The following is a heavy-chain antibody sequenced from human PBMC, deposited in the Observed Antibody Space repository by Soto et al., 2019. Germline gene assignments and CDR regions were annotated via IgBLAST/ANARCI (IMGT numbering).Heavy chain of an antibody. J-gene: IGHJ5*02. D-gene: IGHD6-13*01. CDR3: ARVRAAAGSADWFDP. CDR1: GGSISSYY. CDR2: IYYSGST. Sequence: SETLSLTCTVSGGSISSYYWSWIRQPPGKGLEWIGYIYYSGSTNYNPSLKSRVTISVDTSKNQFSLKLSSVTAADTAVYYCARVRAAAGSADWFDPWGQGTLVTVSS. V-gene: IGHV4-59*01.